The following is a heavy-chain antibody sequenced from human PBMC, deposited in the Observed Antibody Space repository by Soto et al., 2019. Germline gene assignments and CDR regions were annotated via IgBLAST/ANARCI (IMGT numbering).Heavy chain of an antibody. V-gene: IGHV3-7*01. CDR3: AREPYYDFWSGYYPDY. J-gene: IGHJ4*02. D-gene: IGHD3-3*01. CDR1: GFTFSSYW. Sequence: GGSLRLSCAAFGFTFSSYWMSWVRQAPGKGLEWVANIKQDGSEKYYVDSVKGRFTISRDNAKNSLYLQMNSLRAEDTAVYYCAREPYYDFWSGYYPDYWGQGTLVTVSS. CDR2: IKQDGSEK.